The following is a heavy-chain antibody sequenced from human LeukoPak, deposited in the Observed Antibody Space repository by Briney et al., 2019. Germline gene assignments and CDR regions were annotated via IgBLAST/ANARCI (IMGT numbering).Heavy chain of an antibody. Sequence: GRSLRLSCAASGFTFDDYAMHWVRQAPGKGLEWVSGISWNSGSIGYADSVKGRFTISRDNAKNSLYLQMNSLRAEDMALYYCAKGSKHSSWYYFDYWGQGTLVTVSS. CDR1: GFTFDDYA. J-gene: IGHJ4*02. V-gene: IGHV3-9*03. CDR3: AKGSKHSSWYYFDY. D-gene: IGHD6-13*01. CDR2: ISWNSGSI.